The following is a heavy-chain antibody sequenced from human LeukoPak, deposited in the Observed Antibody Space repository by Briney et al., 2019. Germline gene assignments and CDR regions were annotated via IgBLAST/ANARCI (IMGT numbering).Heavy chain of an antibody. CDR3: ARGYDY. D-gene: IGHD3-22*01. Sequence: ASVTLSLTCTVSGGSISGSHYYWAWIRQPPGKGLEWIGMINYSGNRYYNPSLWSRVTISVDTSTNQFSLNLNSVTAADTTVYYCARGYDYWGQGTLVAVSS. CDR2: INYSGNR. V-gene: IGHV4-39*01. J-gene: IGHJ4*02. CDR1: GGSISGSHYY.